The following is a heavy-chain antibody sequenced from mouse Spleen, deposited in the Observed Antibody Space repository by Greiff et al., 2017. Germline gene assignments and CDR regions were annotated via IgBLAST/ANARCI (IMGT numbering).Heavy chain of an antibody. CDR1: GYSITSGYY. CDR3: ARDLGPGWYFDV. J-gene: IGHJ1*01. D-gene: IGHD4-1*01. Sequence: EVQLVESGPGLVKPSQSLSLTCSVTGYSITSGYYWNWIRQFPGNKLEWMGYISYDGSNNYNPSLKNRISITRDTSKNQFFLKLNSVTTEDTATYYCARDLGPGWYFDVWGAGTTVTVSS. V-gene: IGHV3-6*01. CDR2: ISYDGSN.